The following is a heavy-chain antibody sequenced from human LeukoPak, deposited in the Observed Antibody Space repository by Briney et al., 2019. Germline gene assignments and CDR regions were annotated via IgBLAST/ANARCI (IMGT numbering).Heavy chain of an antibody. CDR2: IKQDGSDK. CDR1: GFTFTKYW. Sequence: GGSLRLSCAASGFTFTKYWMTWVRQAPGKGLEWVGNIKQDGSDKNYMDSVKGRFTISRDNTKNSVYLQMSGLRAEDTAVYYCAREVWGPEFWGQGTLVTVPS. D-gene: IGHD1-14*01. J-gene: IGHJ4*02. CDR3: AREVWGPEF. V-gene: IGHV3-7*01.